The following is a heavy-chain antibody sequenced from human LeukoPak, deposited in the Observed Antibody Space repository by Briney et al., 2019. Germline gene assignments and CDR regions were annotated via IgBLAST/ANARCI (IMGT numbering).Heavy chain of an antibody. D-gene: IGHD2-15*01. CDR2: IIPIFGTA. V-gene: IGHV1-69*05. Sequence: SVKVSCKASGGTFSSYAISWVRQAPGQGLEWMGGIIPIFGTANYAQKFQGRVTITTDESTSTAYMGLSSLRSEDTAVYYCARDRDWSCSGGSCYDAFDIWGQGTMVTVSS. CDR3: ARDRDWSCSGGSCYDAFDI. CDR1: GGTFSSYA. J-gene: IGHJ3*02.